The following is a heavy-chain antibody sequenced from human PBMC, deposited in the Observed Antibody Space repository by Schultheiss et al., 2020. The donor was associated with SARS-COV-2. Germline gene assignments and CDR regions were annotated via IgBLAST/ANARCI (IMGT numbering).Heavy chain of an antibody. V-gene: IGHV4-39*01. Sequence: SETLSLTCTVSGGSISSGGYYWSWIRQHPGKGLEWIGSIYYSGSTYYNPSLKSRVTISVDTSKNQFSLKLSSVTAADTAVYYCARHPGDFWSGYPSYYFDYWGQGTLVTVSS. CDR3: ARHPGDFWSGYPSYYFDY. CDR1: GGSISSGGYY. D-gene: IGHD3-3*01. CDR2: IYYSGST. J-gene: IGHJ4*02.